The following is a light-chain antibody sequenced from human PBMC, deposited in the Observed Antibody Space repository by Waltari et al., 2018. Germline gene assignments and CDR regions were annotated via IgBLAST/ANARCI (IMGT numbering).Light chain of an antibody. V-gene: IGKV3-20*01. CDR1: QSLTKRY. CDR3: QQYGSSILYT. J-gene: IGKJ2*01. Sequence: VLTQSPGTLSLSPGERATLSCRSSQSLTKRYLAWYQQKPGQAPRPLIYGASSRAAGIRDRFIGSGSGTDYTLTISRLEPDDCAVYYCQQYGSSILYTFGQGTKLEIK. CDR2: GAS.